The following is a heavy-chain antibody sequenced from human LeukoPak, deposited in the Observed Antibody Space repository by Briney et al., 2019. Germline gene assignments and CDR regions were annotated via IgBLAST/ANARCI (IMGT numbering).Heavy chain of an antibody. CDR2: LGGRGVLT. Sequence: GGSLRLSCAASGFTFSNYAMSWVRQAPGKGLEWVSTLGGRGVLTYYADSVRGRFTVSRDNSKNTLYLQMNSLRAEDTAVYYCARRDVSGYYALDYWGQGFLITVSS. D-gene: IGHD3-22*01. CDR3: ARRDVSGYYALDY. V-gene: IGHV3-23*01. J-gene: IGHJ4*02. CDR1: GFTFSNYA.